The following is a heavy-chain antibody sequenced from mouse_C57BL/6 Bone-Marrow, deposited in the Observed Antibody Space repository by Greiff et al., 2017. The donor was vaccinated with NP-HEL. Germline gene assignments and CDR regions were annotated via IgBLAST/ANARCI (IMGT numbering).Heavy chain of an antibody. Sequence: DVQLVESGGDLVKPGGSLKLSCAASGFTFSSYGMSWVRQTPDKRLEWVATISSGGSYTYYPDSVKGRFTISRDNAKNTLYLQMSSLKSEDTAMYYCAREGIPYYYAMDYWGQGTSVTVSS. CDR1: GFTFSSYG. CDR2: ISSGGSYT. CDR3: AREGIPYYYAMDY. J-gene: IGHJ4*01. V-gene: IGHV5-6*01.